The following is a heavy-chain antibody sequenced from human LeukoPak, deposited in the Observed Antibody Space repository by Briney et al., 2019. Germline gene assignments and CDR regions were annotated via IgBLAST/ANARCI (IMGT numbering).Heavy chain of an antibody. Sequence: ASVTVSCTASGYTFTSYYMHWVRQAPGQGLEWMGIINPSGGSTSYAQKFQGRVTMTRDTSTSTVYMELSSLRSKDTAVYYCARGTYYYDSSGYRIDYWGQGTLVTVSS. CDR3: ARGTYYYDSSGYRIDY. CDR1: GYTFTSYY. CDR2: INPSGGST. D-gene: IGHD3-22*01. V-gene: IGHV1-46*01. J-gene: IGHJ4*02.